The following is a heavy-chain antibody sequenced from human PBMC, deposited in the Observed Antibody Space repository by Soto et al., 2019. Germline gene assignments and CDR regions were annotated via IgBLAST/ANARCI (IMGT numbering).Heavy chain of an antibody. CDR2: ISCNSGTI. CDR3: AKDRQWYGERYNHYSMAV. Sequence: PGGSLRLSCVGSGFTFGGYDMNCVRQAPGKGLEWVPGISCNSGTIGYADSVKGRFTISRDNAKNSPYLQINSVRPEDAALYYCAKDRQWYGERYNHYSMAVRGQGT. V-gene: IGHV3-9*01. CDR1: GFTFGGYD. D-gene: IGHD1-20*01. J-gene: IGHJ6*02.